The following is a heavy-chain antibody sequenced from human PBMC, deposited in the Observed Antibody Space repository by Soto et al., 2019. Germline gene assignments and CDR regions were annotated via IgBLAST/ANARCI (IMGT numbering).Heavy chain of an antibody. Sequence: PSETLSLTCTVSGGSISSSSYYWGWIRQPPGKGLEWIGSIYYSGGHFYNPSLESRVTISVDTSKNQLSLKLSSVTAADTAVYYCARHGGYCSGTGCYDGWFDPWGQGILVNVSS. V-gene: IGHV4-39*01. CDR1: GGSISSSSYY. D-gene: IGHD2-2*01. CDR3: ARHGGYCSGTGCYDGWFDP. J-gene: IGHJ5*02. CDR2: IYYSGGH.